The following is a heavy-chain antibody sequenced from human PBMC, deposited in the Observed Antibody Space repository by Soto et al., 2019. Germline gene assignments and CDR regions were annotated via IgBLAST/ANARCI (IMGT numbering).Heavy chain of an antibody. D-gene: IGHD3-16*02. Sequence: GASVKVSCKASGFTFTSSAIQWGRQARGQRLEWIGWIVVGSGNTNYAQKFQERVTITRDMSTSTAYMELSSLRSEDTAVYYCAAYYDYIWGSYRLDAFDIWGQGTMVTVSS. CDR3: AAYYDYIWGSYRLDAFDI. J-gene: IGHJ3*02. V-gene: IGHV1-58*02. CDR2: IVVGSGNT. CDR1: GFTFTSSA.